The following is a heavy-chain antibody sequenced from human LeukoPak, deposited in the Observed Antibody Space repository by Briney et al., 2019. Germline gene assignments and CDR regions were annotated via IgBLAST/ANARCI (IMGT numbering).Heavy chain of an antibody. J-gene: IGHJ4*02. V-gene: IGHV3-23*01. Sequence: PGGSLRLSCAASGFTFSSYAMSWVRQAPGKGLERVSAISGSGGSTYYADSVKGRFTISRDNSKNTLYLQMNSLRAEDTAVYYCGGAPGVPAAGATFDYWGQGTLVTVSS. CDR1: GFTFSSYA. CDR3: GGAPGVPAAGATFDY. D-gene: IGHD2-2*01. CDR2: ISGSGGST.